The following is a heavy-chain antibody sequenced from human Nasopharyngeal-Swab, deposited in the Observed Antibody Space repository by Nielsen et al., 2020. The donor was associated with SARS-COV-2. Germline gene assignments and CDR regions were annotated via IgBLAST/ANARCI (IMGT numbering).Heavy chain of an antibody. Sequence: GESLKISCAASGFTFSSYAMHWVRQAPGKGLEWVAVISYDGSNKYYAASVKGRFTISRDNSKNTLYLQMNSLRAEDTAVYYCARDYPLIQYSSTSPGAFDIWGQGTMVTVSS. CDR1: GFTFSSYA. V-gene: IGHV3-30*04. CDR2: ISYDGSNK. D-gene: IGHD6-13*01. J-gene: IGHJ3*02. CDR3: ARDYPLIQYSSTSPGAFDI.